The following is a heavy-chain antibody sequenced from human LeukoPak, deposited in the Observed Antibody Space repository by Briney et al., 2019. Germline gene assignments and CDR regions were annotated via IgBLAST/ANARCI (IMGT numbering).Heavy chain of an antibody. V-gene: IGHV3-20*01. J-gene: IGHJ6*03. D-gene: IGHD3-16*01. Sequence: PGGSLRLSCAASGFTFDDYGMSWVRQAPGKGLEWVSGINWNGGSTGYADSVKGRFTISRDNAKNSLYLQMNSLRAEDTALYHCAREILGTDYYYYYMDVWGKGTTVTVSS. CDR2: INWNGGST. CDR3: AREILGTDYYYYYMDV. CDR1: GFTFDDYG.